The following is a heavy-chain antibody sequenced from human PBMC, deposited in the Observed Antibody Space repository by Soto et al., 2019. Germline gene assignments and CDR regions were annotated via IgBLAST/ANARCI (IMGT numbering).Heavy chain of an antibody. CDR2: ISPTGIST. CDR3: ARRADYGDY. D-gene: IGHD4-17*01. J-gene: IGHJ4*02. Sequence: PGGSLRVSCAASGFTFDDFGMSWVRQAPGKGLEWVSVISPTGISTYYADSVKGRFTISRDNSPNTVYLQINSLRAEDTAVYYCARRADYGDYWGLGTLVTVSS. CDR1: GFTFDDFG. V-gene: IGHV3-23*01.